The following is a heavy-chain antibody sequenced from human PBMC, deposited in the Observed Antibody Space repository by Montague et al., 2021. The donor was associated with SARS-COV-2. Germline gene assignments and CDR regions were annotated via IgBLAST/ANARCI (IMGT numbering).Heavy chain of an antibody. Sequence: SLRLSCAASRLPFSGYAMHWVRQAPGKGLEWLTFISHDESNHRYADSVKGRFTISRDNSKNTLYLQMDSLRPEDTAVYYCAREGYRGGSFYIDYWGQGTLVTVSS. CDR2: ISHDESNH. J-gene: IGHJ4*01. CDR1: RLPFSGYA. CDR3: AREGYRGGSFYIDY. V-gene: IGHV3-30*04. D-gene: IGHD1-26*01.